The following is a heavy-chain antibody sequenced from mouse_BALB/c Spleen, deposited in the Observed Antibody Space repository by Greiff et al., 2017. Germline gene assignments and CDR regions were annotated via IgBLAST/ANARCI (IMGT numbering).Heavy chain of an antibody. CDR2: ISSGSSTI. CDR1: GFTFSSFG. J-gene: IGHJ2*01. V-gene: IGHV5-17*02. CDR3: ARSTRWSDYFDY. D-gene: IGHD2-3*01. Sequence: EVMLVESGGGLVQPGGSRKISCAASGFTFSSFGMHWVRQAPEKGLEWVAYISSGSSTIYYADTVKGRFTISRDNPKNTLFLQITSLRAEDTAMYYCARSTRWSDYFDYWGQGTTLTVSS.